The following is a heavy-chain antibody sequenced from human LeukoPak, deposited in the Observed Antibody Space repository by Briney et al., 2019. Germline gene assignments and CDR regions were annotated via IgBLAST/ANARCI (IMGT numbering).Heavy chain of an antibody. Sequence: SETLSLTCVVYVGAYSGYNGKGRRQSPGEGLEFGGEINRRGSTNYNPSLKSRVTISVDTSKNQFSLKLSSVTAPDTAVYYCAGATVITGYRQLTPGAFDIWGQGTMVTVSS. D-gene: IGHD3-16*01. CDR3: AGATVITGYRQLTPGAFDI. J-gene: IGHJ3*02. V-gene: IGHV4-34*01. CDR2: INRRGST. CDR1: VGAYSGYN.